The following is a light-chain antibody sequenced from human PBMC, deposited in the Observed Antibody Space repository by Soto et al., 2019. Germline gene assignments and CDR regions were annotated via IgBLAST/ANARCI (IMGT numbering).Light chain of an antibody. V-gene: IGKV1-9*01. CDR1: QGINNN. J-gene: IGKJ1*01. Sequence: DIQMTQSPSFLSASVGDRVTITCRASQGINNNLAWYQQKPGKAPKLLIYAASTLQSGVPSKFSGSGSGTEFTLTISSLQPEDLATYYCQQLNNYPRTFGQGTKVDIK. CDR2: AAS. CDR3: QQLNNYPRT.